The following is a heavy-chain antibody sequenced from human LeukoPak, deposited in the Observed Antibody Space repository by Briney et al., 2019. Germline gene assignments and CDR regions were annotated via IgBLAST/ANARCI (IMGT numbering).Heavy chain of an antibody. V-gene: IGHV4-61*02. J-gene: IGHJ3*02. CDR2: IYTSGST. Sequence: SGTLSLTCTVSGGSISSGSYCWSWIRQPAGKGLEWIGRIYTSGSTNYNPSLKSRVTISVDTSKNQFSLKLSSVTAADTAVYYCARGVAAAVYDAFDIWGQGTMVTVSS. CDR1: GGSISSGSYC. D-gene: IGHD6-13*01. CDR3: ARGVAAAVYDAFDI.